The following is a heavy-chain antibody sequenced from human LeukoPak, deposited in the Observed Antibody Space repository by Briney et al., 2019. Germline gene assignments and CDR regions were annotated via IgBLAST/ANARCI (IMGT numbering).Heavy chain of an antibody. Sequence: GGSLRLSCAASGFTFSSYAMSWVRQAPGKGLEWVSAISGSGGSTYYADSVKGRFTISRDNSKNTLYLQMNSLRAEDTAVYYCANRGYCSGGSCYLPVVYFQYWGQGTLVTVSS. CDR2: ISGSGGST. CDR3: ANRGYCSGGSCYLPVVYFQY. J-gene: IGHJ1*01. V-gene: IGHV3-23*01. D-gene: IGHD2-15*01. CDR1: GFTFSSYA.